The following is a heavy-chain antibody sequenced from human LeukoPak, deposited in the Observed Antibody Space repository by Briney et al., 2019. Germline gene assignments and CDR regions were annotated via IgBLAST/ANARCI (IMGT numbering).Heavy chain of an antibody. D-gene: IGHD1-1*01. CDR1: GFTFSSYW. CDR3: GRKITTTAGDAFDM. V-gene: IGHV3-74*01. J-gene: IGHJ3*02. Sequence: PGGSLRLSCAASGFTFSSYWMHWVRQAPGKGLAWVSLINSDGRNTNYADSVKGRFTISRDNAKNTLYLQMNRLRVEDTAVYYCGRKITTTAGDAFDMWGHGTMVTVSS. CDR2: INSDGRNT.